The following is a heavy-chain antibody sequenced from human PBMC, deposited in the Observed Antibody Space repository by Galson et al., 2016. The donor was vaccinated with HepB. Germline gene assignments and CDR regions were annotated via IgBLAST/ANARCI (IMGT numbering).Heavy chain of an antibody. CDR1: GYIFKTYG. J-gene: IGHJ4*02. CDR3: ARADYYDSSGHYPTFDY. CDR2: ISVYNGNT. Sequence: SVKVSCKASGYIFKTYGISWVRQAPGQGLEWMGWISVYNGNTNYAQKLQGRVTMTTDTSTSTAYMELRSLRSDDTAVYYCARADYYDSSGHYPTFDYWGQGTLVTVSS. D-gene: IGHD3-22*01. V-gene: IGHV1-18*01.